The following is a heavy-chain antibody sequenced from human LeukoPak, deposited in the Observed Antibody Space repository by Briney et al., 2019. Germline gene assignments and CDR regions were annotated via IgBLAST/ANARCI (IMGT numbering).Heavy chain of an antibody. D-gene: IGHD5-12*01. CDR1: GYTFITYA. CDR2: INAGNGNT. CDR3: ARGSRGYSGYDLDAFDI. Sequence: ASVKVSCKASGYTFITYAMHWVRQAPGQRLEWMGWINAGNGNTKYSQKVQGRVTITRDTSASTAYMELSSLRSEDTAVYYCARGSRGYSGYDLDAFDIWGQGTMVTVSS. J-gene: IGHJ3*02. V-gene: IGHV1-3*01.